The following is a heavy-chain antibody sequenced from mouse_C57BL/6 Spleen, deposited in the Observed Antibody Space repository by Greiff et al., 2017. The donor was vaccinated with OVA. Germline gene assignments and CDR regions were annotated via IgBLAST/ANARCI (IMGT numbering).Heavy chain of an antibody. J-gene: IGHJ1*03. Sequence: QVQLQQPGAELVRPGSSVKLSCKASGYTFTSYWMHWVKQRPIQGLEWIGNIDPSDSETHYNQKFKDKATLTVDKSSSPAYMQLSSLTSEDSAVYYVARTTTGVASPSYWYFDVWGTGTTVTVSS. CDR3: ARTTTGVASPSYWYFDV. CDR1: GYTFTSYW. CDR2: IDPSDSET. V-gene: IGHV1-52*01. D-gene: IGHD1-1*01.